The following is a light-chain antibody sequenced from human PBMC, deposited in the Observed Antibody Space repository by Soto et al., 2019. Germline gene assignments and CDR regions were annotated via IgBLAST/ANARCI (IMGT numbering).Light chain of an antibody. CDR1: QNINSW. V-gene: IGKV1-5*03. CDR2: KAS. Sequence: DIQMTQSPSTLSASVGDRVSITCRASQNINSWLAWYQQKPGKAPKLLIYKASSLQSGVPSRFSGSRSGTEFTLNISSLQPDDFATYHGHQYNHWYTLGQRTKLEIK. CDR3: HQYNHWYT. J-gene: IGKJ2*01.